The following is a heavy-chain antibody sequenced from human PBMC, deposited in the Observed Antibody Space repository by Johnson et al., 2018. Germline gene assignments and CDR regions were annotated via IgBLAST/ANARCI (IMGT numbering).Heavy chain of an antibody. CDR1: GFTFSRYS. Sequence: VGLGQAGGGVVQPGRSLGLSCAASGFTFSRYSMNWVRQAPGKGLEWVSYISSSSSTIYYADSVTGRFTIVGANSKTTLYLQMNSQRAEETAVYYCARGWGAVAGTGAFDIWGQGTMVTVSS. CDR3: ARGWGAVAGTGAFDI. CDR2: ISSSSSTI. J-gene: IGHJ3*02. V-gene: IGHV3-48*01. D-gene: IGHD6-19*01.